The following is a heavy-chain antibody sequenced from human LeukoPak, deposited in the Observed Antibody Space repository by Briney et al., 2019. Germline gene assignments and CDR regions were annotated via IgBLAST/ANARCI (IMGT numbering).Heavy chain of an antibody. CDR3: ATQGGVYSSGWHFDY. Sequence: GGSLRLSCAASGFTFSSYAMSWVRQAPGKGLEWVSTISDSGSSTYYADSVKGRFTISRDNSKNTLYLQMNSLRAEDTAVYYCATQGGVYSSGWHFDYWGQGTLVTISS. V-gene: IGHV3-23*01. CDR2: ISDSGSST. CDR1: GFTFSSYA. J-gene: IGHJ4*02. D-gene: IGHD6-19*01.